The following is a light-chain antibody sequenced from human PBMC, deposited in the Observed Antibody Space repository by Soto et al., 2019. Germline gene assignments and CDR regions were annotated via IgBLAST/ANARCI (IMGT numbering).Light chain of an antibody. J-gene: IGLJ2*01. Sequence: QSVLTQSPSASGTPGQRFIISCSGTSSNIGTNSVYWYQQLPGTAPKVLIYSNDKRPSGVPNRFCGSKSGTSASLAISGRRSEVEAYYYCAAWDESLSGPLFGGGTKLTVL. CDR1: SSNIGTNS. V-gene: IGLV1-47*01. CDR2: SND. CDR3: AAWDESLSGPL.